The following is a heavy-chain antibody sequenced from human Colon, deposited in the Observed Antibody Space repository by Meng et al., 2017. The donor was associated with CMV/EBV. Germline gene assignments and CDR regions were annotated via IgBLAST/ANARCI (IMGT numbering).Heavy chain of an antibody. CDR1: GFTFRSFA. J-gene: IGHJ4*02. CDR3: AGDYDTTGFYYDFDF. CDR2: MNGSGGRV. D-gene: IGHD4-17*01. Sequence: GGYLRLSCVGSGFTFRSFAMNWIRQAPGKGLEWVSGMNGSGGRVSYADSVKGRFTISRDNSKNTLYLEMNNVRVDDTAVYYCAGDYDTTGFYYDFDFWGQGTLVTVSS. V-gene: IGHV3-23*01.